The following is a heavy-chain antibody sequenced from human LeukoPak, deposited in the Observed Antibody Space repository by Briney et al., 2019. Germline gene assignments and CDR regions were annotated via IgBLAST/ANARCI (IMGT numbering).Heavy chain of an antibody. D-gene: IGHD5-18*01. CDR1: GGSISSYH. V-gene: IGHV4-59*08. Sequence: SETLSLNGTVSGGSISSYHWSWLRHPQGNGLEWFVYIYYSGSTNYKPSLKSRVIISVDSSKNQFSLKLSSVTAADTAVYYCARPQRGYRFHYYYYMDVWGKGTTVTISS. CDR2: IYYSGST. CDR3: ARPQRGYRFHYYYYMDV. J-gene: IGHJ6*03.